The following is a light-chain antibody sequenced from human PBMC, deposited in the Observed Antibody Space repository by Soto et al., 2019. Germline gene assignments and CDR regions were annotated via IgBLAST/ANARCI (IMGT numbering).Light chain of an antibody. CDR2: AAS. V-gene: IGKV1-39*01. Sequence: DIDMTQAPSSLSASVGDRVTITCRAGQDVVNYLNWYQQKPGKAPRLLIYAASSLQSGVPSRFSGSGSGTTVTLTITDLQPEDVATYYCQQSGTTAYTFAQGTKVEIK. CDR3: QQSGTTAYT. CDR1: QDVVNY. J-gene: IGKJ2*01.